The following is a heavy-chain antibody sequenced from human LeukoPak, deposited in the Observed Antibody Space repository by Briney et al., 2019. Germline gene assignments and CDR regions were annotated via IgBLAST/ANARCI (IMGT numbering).Heavy chain of an antibody. Sequence: ASVKVSCKASGGSFSSYAISWVRQAPGQGLEWMGGIIPIFGTANYAQKFQGRVTITTDESTSTAYMELSSLRSEDTAVYCCARSYSSGWYDYYFDYWGQGTLVTVSS. CDR3: ARSYSSGWYDYYFDY. V-gene: IGHV1-69*05. CDR1: GGSFSSYA. CDR2: IIPIFGTA. J-gene: IGHJ4*02. D-gene: IGHD6-19*01.